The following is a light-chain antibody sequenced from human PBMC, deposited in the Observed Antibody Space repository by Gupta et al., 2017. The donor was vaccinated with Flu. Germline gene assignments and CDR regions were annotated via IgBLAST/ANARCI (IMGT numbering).Light chain of an antibody. J-gene: IGLJ2*01. Sequence: SCELTQPLSVSAALGQTARITCGGNNIGSKNVHWYQQQPGQALVLVIYRDSNRPSGLRDRFSGSDSGNTATLTISRAQAGDEADYYCQVWDSSTVVFGGGTKLTVL. CDR3: QVWDSSTVV. CDR2: RDS. V-gene: IGLV3-9*01. CDR1: NIGSKN.